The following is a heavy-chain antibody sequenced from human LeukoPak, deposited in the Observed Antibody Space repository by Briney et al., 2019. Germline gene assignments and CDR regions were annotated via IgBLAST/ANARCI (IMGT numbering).Heavy chain of an antibody. CDR3: ARDALISAKTHDAFDI. CDR2: IKQDGSEK. CDR1: AFSFRSYW. V-gene: IGHV3-7*01. Sequence: GGSLRLSCEASAFSFRSYWMSWVRQAPGKGLEWVASIKQDGSEKYYVDSVKGRFTTSRDNTKNSLYLQMNSLRAEDTAVYYCARDALISAKTHDAFDIWGQGTMVTVSS. D-gene: IGHD6-25*01. J-gene: IGHJ3*02.